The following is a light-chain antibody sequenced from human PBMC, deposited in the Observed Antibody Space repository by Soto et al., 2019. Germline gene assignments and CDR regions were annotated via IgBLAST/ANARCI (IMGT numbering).Light chain of an antibody. CDR3: QQYNTYPLT. Sequence: DIQMTQSPSTLSASVGDRVTITCRASQSISTWLAWYQQKPGKAPKLLIYKASSLEGGVPPRFSSSRSGTEFNITISSLQPDDFATYYCQQYNTYPLTFGGGTTVEIK. J-gene: IGKJ4*01. CDR2: KAS. V-gene: IGKV1-5*03. CDR1: QSISTW.